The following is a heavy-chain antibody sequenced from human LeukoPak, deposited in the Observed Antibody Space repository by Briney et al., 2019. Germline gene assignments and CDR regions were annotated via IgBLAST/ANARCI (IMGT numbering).Heavy chain of an antibody. CDR2: IRYDGSNK. J-gene: IGHJ3*02. CDR3: AKESTKGRYCSSTSCSRGAFDI. V-gene: IGHV3-30*02. D-gene: IGHD2-2*01. Sequence: TGGSLRLSCAASGFTFSSYGMHWVRQAPGKRLEWVAFIRYDGSNKYYADSVKGRFTISRDNPKNTLYLQMNSLRAEDTAVYYCAKESTKGRYCSSTSCSRGAFDIWGQGTMVTVSS. CDR1: GFTFSSYG.